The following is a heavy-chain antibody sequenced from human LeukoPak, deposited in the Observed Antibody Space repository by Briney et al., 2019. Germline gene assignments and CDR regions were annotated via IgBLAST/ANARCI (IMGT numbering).Heavy chain of an antibody. Sequence: SVKGSCKASGATFISYAMSWVRQAPGQGLEWMGGIIPIFGTANYAQKFQGRVTITADKSTSTAYMEVSSLRSEDTAVYYCAGGRPRGYCSGGSCYHNFDYWGQGTLVTVSS. D-gene: IGHD2-15*01. CDR1: GATFISYA. CDR2: IIPIFGTA. V-gene: IGHV1-69*06. CDR3: AGGRPRGYCSGGSCYHNFDY. J-gene: IGHJ4*02.